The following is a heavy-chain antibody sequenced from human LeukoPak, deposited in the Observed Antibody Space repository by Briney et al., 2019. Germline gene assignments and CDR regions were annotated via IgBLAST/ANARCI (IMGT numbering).Heavy chain of an antibody. J-gene: IGHJ6*02. CDR3: ARDQRGSSWTPPGMDV. CDR2: ISYDGSNK. D-gene: IGHD6-13*01. V-gene: IGHV3-30-3*01. Sequence: QSGGSLRLSCAASGFTFSDYYMSWIRQAPGKGLEWVAVISYDGSNKYYADSVKGRFTISRDNSKNTLYLQMNSLRAEDTAVYYCARDQRGSSWTPPGMDVWGQGTTVTVSS. CDR1: GFTFSDYY.